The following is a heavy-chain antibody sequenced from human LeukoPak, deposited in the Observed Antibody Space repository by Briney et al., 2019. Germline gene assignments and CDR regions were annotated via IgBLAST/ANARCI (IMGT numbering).Heavy chain of an antibody. J-gene: IGHJ4*02. V-gene: IGHV3-21*01. Sequence: GGSLRLSCAASGFTFSSYSMNWVRQAPGKGLEWVSSISSSSSYIYYADSVKGRFTISRDNAKNSLYLQMNSLRAEDTAVYYCARDLYITGTSGYWGQGTLVTVSS. CDR3: ARDLYITGTSGY. D-gene: IGHD1-7*01. CDR1: GFTFSSYS. CDR2: ISSSSSYI.